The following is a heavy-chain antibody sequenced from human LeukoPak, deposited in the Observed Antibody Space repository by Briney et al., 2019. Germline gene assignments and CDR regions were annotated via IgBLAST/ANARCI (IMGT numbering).Heavy chain of an antibody. Sequence: SETLSLTCTVSGGSISSGDYFWSWVRQPPGKGLEWIGYISHSGSTYYNPSLKSRVTISVDRSKNQLSLKLTSVTAADTAVYYCASEYSSSDYFDYWGQGTLVTVSS. CDR2: ISHSGST. CDR1: GGSISSGDYF. D-gene: IGHD6-6*01. V-gene: IGHV4-30-2*01. J-gene: IGHJ4*02. CDR3: ASEYSSSDYFDY.